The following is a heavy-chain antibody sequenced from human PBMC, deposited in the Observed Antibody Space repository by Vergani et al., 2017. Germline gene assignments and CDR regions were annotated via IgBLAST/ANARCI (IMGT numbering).Heavy chain of an antibody. D-gene: IGHD4-17*01. CDR3: AFMTTVSKFDY. CDR1: GFTFDDYA. J-gene: IGHJ4*02. Sequence: EVQLVESGGGLVQPGRSLRLSCAASGFTFDDYAMHWVRQAPGKGLEWVSGISWNSGSIGYADSVKGRFTISRDNAKNSLYLQMNSLRAEDTAVYYCAFMTTVSKFDYWGQGTLVTVSS. CDR2: ISWNSGSI. V-gene: IGHV3-9*01.